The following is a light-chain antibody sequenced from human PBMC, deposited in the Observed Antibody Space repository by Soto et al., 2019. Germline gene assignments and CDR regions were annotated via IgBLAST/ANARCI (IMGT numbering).Light chain of an antibody. CDR2: GAS. Sequence: DSVLTQSPCTLSLSPGERATLSCRASQRVGSIYLAWYQQKPDQAPRLLIYGASSRATGIPDRFSGSGSGADFTLSISRLEPEDSAVYYCQQYGSSPYTFGRGTNVDIK. J-gene: IGKJ2*01. CDR1: QRVGSIY. V-gene: IGKV3-20*01. CDR3: QQYGSSPYT.